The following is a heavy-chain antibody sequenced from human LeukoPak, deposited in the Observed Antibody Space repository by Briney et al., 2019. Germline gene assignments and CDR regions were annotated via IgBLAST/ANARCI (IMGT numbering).Heavy chain of an antibody. D-gene: IGHD4-23*01. J-gene: IGHJ3*02. Sequence: GGSLRLSCAASGFTFSSYWMHWVRQAPGKGLVWVSRINSDGSSTTYADSVKGRFTISGDNAKNTLYLHMNGLRADDTAVYYCVYGGNSTCFDIWGQGTMVTVSS. V-gene: IGHV3-74*01. CDR2: INSDGSST. CDR3: VYGGNSTCFDI. CDR1: GFTFSSYW.